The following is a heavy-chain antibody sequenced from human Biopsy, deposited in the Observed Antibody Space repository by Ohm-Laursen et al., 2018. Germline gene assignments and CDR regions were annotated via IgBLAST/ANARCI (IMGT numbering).Heavy chain of an antibody. Sequence: SLRLSCTASGFAFDDYALHWVRQAPGKGLEWVSGISWNSGNIGYADSVKGRFTISRDNAKNSVYLQMNSLRAEDTAFYYCAKDLASGSGYYWYFDFWGRGTLVTVSS. V-gene: IGHV3-9*01. CDR1: GFAFDDYA. D-gene: IGHD3-22*01. CDR2: ISWNSGNI. CDR3: AKDLASGSGYYWYFDF. J-gene: IGHJ2*01.